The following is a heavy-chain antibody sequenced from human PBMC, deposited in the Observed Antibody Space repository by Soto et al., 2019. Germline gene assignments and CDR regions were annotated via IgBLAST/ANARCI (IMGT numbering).Heavy chain of an antibody. D-gene: IGHD2-15*01. V-gene: IGHV3-30-3*01. CDR1: GFTFSSYA. Sequence: QSGGSLRLSCAASGFTFSSYAMHWVRQAPGKGLEWVAVISYDGSNKYYADSVKGRFTISRDNSKNTLYLQMNSLRAEDTAVYYCARERGFVVVVAAREDYYYGMDVWGQGTTVTVSS. J-gene: IGHJ6*02. CDR3: ARERGFVVVVAAREDYYYGMDV. CDR2: ISYDGSNK.